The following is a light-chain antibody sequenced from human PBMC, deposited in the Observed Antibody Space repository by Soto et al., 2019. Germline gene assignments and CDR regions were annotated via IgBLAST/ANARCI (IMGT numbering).Light chain of an antibody. J-gene: IGLJ3*02. CDR1: NIGSIS. Sequence: SYELTQPPSVSVAPGQTARITCGGNNIGSISVHWYQQKPGQAPVLVVYEDSDRPSGIPERFSGSNSGNTATLTISRVEVGDEADYYCQVWDSSSDHRVFGGGTKVTVL. V-gene: IGLV3-21*02. CDR2: EDS. CDR3: QVWDSSSDHRV.